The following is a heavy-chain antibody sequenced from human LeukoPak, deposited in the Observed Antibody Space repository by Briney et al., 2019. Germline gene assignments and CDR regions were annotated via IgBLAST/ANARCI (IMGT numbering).Heavy chain of an antibody. V-gene: IGHV1-2*06. CDR3: ARVRRGELDY. D-gene: IGHD7-27*01. Sequence: ASVKVSCTASGYAFTGYYMHWVPQAPGQGLEWMGRINPNSGGTNYAQKFQGRVTMTRDTSISTAYMELSRLRSDDTAVYYCARVRRGELDYWGQGTLVTVSS. CDR2: INPNSGGT. J-gene: IGHJ4*02. CDR1: GYAFTGYY.